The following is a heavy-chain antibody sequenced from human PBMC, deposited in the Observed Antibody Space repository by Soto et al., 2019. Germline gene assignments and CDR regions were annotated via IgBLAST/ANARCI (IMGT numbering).Heavy chain of an antibody. CDR3: ASGRTRSSITMIVVVDYGMDV. J-gene: IGHJ6*02. CDR1: GYPFSNYV. D-gene: IGHD3-22*01. Sequence: ASVKVSCKASGYPFSNYVMHWVRLAPGQRLEWMGWINAANGNTQYSQKFQGRVSISTDTSTSTVYMELSSLRSEDTAVYYCASGRTRSSITMIVVVDYGMDVWGQGTTVTVSS. CDR2: INAANGNT. V-gene: IGHV1-3*01.